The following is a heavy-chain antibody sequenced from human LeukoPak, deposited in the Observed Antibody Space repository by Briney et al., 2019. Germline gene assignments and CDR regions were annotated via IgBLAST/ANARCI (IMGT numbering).Heavy chain of an antibody. CDR2: INHSGST. CDR3: ARISVPAAMIYYCYGMDV. V-gene: IGHV4-34*01. Sequence: SETLSLTCAVYGGSFSGYYWSWIRQPPGKGLEWIGEINHSGSTNYNPSLKSRVTISVDTSKNQFSLKLSSVTAADTAVYYCARISVPAAMIYYCYGMDVWGQGTTVTVSS. CDR1: GGSFSGYY. D-gene: IGHD2-2*01. J-gene: IGHJ6*02.